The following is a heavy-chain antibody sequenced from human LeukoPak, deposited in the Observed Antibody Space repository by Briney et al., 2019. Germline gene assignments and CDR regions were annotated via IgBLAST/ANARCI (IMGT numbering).Heavy chain of an antibody. D-gene: IGHD6-13*01. V-gene: IGHV3-21*01. CDR3: ARDWQQLVPLDY. Sequence: GGSLRLSCAASGFTFSSYSMNWVRQAPGKGLEWVSSISSSSSYIYYADSVKGRFTISRDNTKNSLYLQMNSLRAEDTAVYYCARDWQQLVPLDYWGQGTLVTVSS. CDR2: ISSSSSYI. CDR1: GFTFSSYS. J-gene: IGHJ4*02.